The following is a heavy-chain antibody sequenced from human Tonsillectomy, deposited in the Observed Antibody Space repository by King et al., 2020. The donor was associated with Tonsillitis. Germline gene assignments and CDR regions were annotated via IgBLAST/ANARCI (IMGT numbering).Heavy chain of an antibody. CDR2: IYTSGST. Sequence: QLQESGPGLVKPSETLSLTCTVSGGSISSYYWSWIRQPAGKGLEWIGRIYTSGSTNYNPSLKSRVTMSVDTSKNQFSLKLSSVTAADTAVYYCAGDWDYGSGSASLDYWGQGTLVTVSS. J-gene: IGHJ4*02. CDR3: AGDWDYGSGSASLDY. CDR1: GGSISSYY. V-gene: IGHV4-4*07. D-gene: IGHD3-10*01.